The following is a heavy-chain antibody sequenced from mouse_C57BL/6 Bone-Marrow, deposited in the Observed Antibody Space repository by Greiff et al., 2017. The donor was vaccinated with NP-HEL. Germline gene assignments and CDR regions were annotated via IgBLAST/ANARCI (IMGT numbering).Heavy chain of an antibody. Sequence: EVQVVESGPELVKPGASVKISCKASGYSFTDYNMNWVKQSNGKSLEWIGVINPNYGTTSYNQKFKGKATLTVDQSSSTAYMQLNSLTSEDSAVYYCARSDYYYGSSFRVDYWGQGTSVTVSS. J-gene: IGHJ4*01. CDR3: ARSDYYYGSSFRVDY. V-gene: IGHV1-39*01. CDR1: GYSFTDYN. D-gene: IGHD1-1*01. CDR2: INPNYGTT.